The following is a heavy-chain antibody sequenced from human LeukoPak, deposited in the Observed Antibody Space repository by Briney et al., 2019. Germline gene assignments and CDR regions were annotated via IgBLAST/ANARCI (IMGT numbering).Heavy chain of an antibody. Sequence: QPGGSLRLSCAASGFTFSSYGMHWVRQAPGKGLEWVANIKQDGSEKYYVDSVKGRFTISRDNAKNSLYLQMNSLRAEDTAVYYCARDAVGTAMVYYYYYGMDVWGKGTTVTVSS. CDR1: GFTFSSYG. CDR3: ARDAVGTAMVYYYYYGMDV. J-gene: IGHJ6*04. CDR2: IKQDGSEK. D-gene: IGHD5-18*01. V-gene: IGHV3-7*03.